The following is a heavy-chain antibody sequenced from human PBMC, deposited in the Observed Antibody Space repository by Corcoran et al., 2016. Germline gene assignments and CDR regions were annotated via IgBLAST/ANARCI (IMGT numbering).Heavy chain of an antibody. CDR2: IWYDGSNK. CDR1: GFTFSSYG. D-gene: IGHD3-9*01. CDR3: ARDKGPDYDILMGSSRILDY. J-gene: IGHJ4*02. Sequence: QVQLVESGGGVVQPGRSLRLSCAASGFTFSSYGMHWVRQAPGKGLEWVAVIWYDGSNKYYADSVKGRFTISRDNSKNTLYLQRNSLRAEDTAVYYCARDKGPDYDILMGSSRILDYWGQGTLVTVSS. V-gene: IGHV3-33*01.